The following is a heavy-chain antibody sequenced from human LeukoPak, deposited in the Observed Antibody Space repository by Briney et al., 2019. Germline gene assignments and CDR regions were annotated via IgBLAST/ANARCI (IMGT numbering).Heavy chain of an antibody. CDR3: ARDRSGYSYGLGAFDI. D-gene: IGHD5-18*01. V-gene: IGHV4-59*01. CDR1: GGSISSYY. Sequence: PSETLSLTCTVSGGSISSYYWSWIRQPPGKGLEWIGYIYYSGSTNYNPSLKSRVTISVDTSKNQFSLKLSSVTAADTAVYYCARDRSGYSYGLGAFDIWGQGTMVTVSS. J-gene: IGHJ3*02. CDR2: IYYSGST.